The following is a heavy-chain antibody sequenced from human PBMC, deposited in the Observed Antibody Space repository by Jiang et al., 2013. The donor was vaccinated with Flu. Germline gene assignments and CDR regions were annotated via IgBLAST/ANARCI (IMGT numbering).Heavy chain of an antibody. CDR1: GVPMGKNDW. J-gene: IGHJ4*02. Sequence: GSGLVKPWETLSLTCAVSGVPMGKNDWWSWVRQTPGKGLEWIGQIYLRNGGTTYNPPLQSRVTISADRSRNRLSLQLNSVTAADTAVYHCVRNGDFSLKDWGQGVLVTVSS. D-gene: IGHD2-21*02. CDR3: VRNGDFSLKD. CDR2: IYLRNGGT. V-gene: IGHV4-4*02.